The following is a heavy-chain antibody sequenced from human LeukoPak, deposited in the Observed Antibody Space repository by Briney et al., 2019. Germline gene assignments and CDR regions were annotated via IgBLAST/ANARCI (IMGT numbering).Heavy chain of an antibody. J-gene: IGHJ4*02. V-gene: IGHV3-21*01. Sequence: GGSLRLSCAASGFTFNTYNMNWVRQAPGKGLEWVSSISTSSSYKYYADSLKGRSTISRDNAKNSLYLQMNSLGAEDTAVYYCARHSDYDILTGPNDYWGQGTLVTVSS. CDR1: GFTFNTYN. CDR2: ISTSSSYK. CDR3: ARHSDYDILTGPNDY. D-gene: IGHD3-9*01.